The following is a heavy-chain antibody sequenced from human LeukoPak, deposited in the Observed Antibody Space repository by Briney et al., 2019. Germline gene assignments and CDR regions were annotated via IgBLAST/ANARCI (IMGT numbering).Heavy chain of an antibody. D-gene: IGHD4-23*01. Sequence: SETLSRTCAVSGGSISISSSNWWSWVRQPPGKGLEWIGEIFHSGSTNYNPSLKSRVTISVDKSKNQFSPKLSSLTAADTAVYYCARDLHGGNSFTSDFYFDLWLRGNLVTVSS. CDR2: IFHSGST. CDR3: ARDLHGGNSFTSDFYFDL. V-gene: IGHV4-4*02. J-gene: IGHJ2*01. CDR1: GGSISISSSNW.